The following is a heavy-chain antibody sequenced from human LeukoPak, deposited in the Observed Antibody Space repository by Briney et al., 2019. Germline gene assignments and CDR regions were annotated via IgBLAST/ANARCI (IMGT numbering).Heavy chain of an antibody. CDR1: GGSISSYY. CDR2: IYYSGST. V-gene: IGHV4-59*08. J-gene: IGHJ6*02. CDR3: ARHATYYYYGMDV. Sequence: SETLSLTCTVSGGSISSYYWSWIRQPPGKGLEWIGYIYYSGSTNYNPSLKSRVTISVDTSKNQFSLKLSSLTAADTAVYYCARHATYYYYGMDVWGQGTTVTVSS.